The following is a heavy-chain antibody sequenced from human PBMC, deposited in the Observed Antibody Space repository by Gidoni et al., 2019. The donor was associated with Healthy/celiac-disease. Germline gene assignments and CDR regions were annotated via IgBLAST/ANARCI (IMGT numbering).Heavy chain of an antibody. CDR3: ARLYGSGSYVNWFDP. D-gene: IGHD3-10*01. CDR2: IYHSGST. V-gene: IGHV4-30-2*01. Sequence: QLQLQESGSGLVKPSQTLSLTCAVSGGSISRGGYSWSWIRQPPGKGLEWIGYIYHSGSTYYNPSLKSRVTISVDRSKNQFSLKLSSVTAADTAVYYCARLYGSGSYVNWFDPWGQGTLVTVSS. J-gene: IGHJ5*02. CDR1: GGSISRGGYS.